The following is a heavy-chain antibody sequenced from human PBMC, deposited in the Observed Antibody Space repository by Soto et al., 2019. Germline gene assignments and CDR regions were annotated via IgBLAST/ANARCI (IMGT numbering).Heavy chain of an antibody. V-gene: IGHV4-4*07. D-gene: IGHD6-13*01. CDR1: SGSFSTYY. CDR3: AGGAAADYFDY. Sequence: KPSETLSLTCTVSSGSFSTYYWSWIRQPAGKGLEWIGRIYSTGSTLYNTSLKSRITMSVDTSKNQFSLKLSSVTAADTAVYYCAGGAAADYFDYWGQGTLVTVSS. J-gene: IGHJ4*02. CDR2: IYSTGST.